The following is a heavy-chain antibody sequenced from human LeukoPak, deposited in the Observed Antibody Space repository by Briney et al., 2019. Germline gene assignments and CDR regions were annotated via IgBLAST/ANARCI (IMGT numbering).Heavy chain of an antibody. J-gene: IGHJ4*02. V-gene: IGHV3-23*01. CDR2: ISGSGCST. D-gene: IGHD2-15*01. CDR1: GFTFSSYA. Sequence: GGSLRLSCAASGFTFSSYAMSWVRQAPGKGLEWVSAISGSGCSTYYADSVKGRFTISRDNSKNTLYLQMNSLRAEDTAVYYCAKENIVVVVAATFDYWGQGTLVTVSS. CDR3: AKENIVVVVAATFDY.